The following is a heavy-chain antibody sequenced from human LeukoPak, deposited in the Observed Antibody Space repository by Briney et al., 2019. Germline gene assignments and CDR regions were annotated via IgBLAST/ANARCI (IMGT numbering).Heavy chain of an antibody. CDR3: ARDPSPLGDDAFDI. V-gene: IGHV3-30*04. Sequence: GGSLTLSCAASGFTFSSYAMHWVRQAPGKGLEWVAVISYDGSNKYYADSVKGRFTISRDNSKNTLYLQMNSLRAEDTAVYYCARDPSPLGDDAFDIWGQGTMVTVSS. J-gene: IGHJ3*02. CDR1: GFTFSSYA. D-gene: IGHD3-16*01. CDR2: ISYDGSNK.